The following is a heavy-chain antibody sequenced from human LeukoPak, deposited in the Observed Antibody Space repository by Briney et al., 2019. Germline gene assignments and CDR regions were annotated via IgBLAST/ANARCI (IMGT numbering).Heavy chain of an antibody. J-gene: IGHJ3*02. CDR2: IYPGDSDT. V-gene: IGHV5-51*01. CDR1: GYSFTSYW. D-gene: IGHD1-26*01. Sequence: GESLKISCKGSGYSFTSYWIGWVRQMPGKGLEWMGIIYPGDSDTRYSPSFQGQVTISADKSISTAYLLWSSLKASDTAMYYCARGVEWELYAFDIWGQGTMVTVSS. CDR3: ARGVEWELYAFDI.